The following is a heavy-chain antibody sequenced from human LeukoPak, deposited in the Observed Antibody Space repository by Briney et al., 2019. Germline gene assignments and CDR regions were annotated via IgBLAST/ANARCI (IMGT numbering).Heavy chain of an antibody. CDR1: GFIFGDYA. J-gene: IGHJ4*02. CDR2: IRSKAYGGTT. D-gene: IGHD3-16*01. Sequence: PGGSLRLSCTASGFIFGDYAMSWFRQAPGKGLEWVGFIRSKAYGGTTEYAASVKGRFTISRDDSKSIAYLQMNSLKTEDTAVYYCTRDSGVETYYDYVWGSPYFDYWGQGTLVTVSS. V-gene: IGHV3-49*03. CDR3: TRDSGVETYYDYVWGSPYFDY.